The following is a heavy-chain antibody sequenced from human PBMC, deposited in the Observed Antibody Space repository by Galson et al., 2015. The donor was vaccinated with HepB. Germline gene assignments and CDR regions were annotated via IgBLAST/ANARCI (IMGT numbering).Heavy chain of an antibody. CDR1: GFTFSSYA. CDR3: ARDGFLVVLVAATQPLWGMGV. Sequence: SLRLSCAASGFTFSSYAMHWVRQAPGKGLEWVAVLSYDGSNKYYADSVKGRFTISRDNSKNTLSLQMNSLRAEDTAVYYCARDGFLVVLVAATQPLWGMGVWGPGTTVAAPS. J-gene: IGHJ6*02. CDR2: LSYDGSNK. V-gene: IGHV3-30-3*01. D-gene: IGHD2-15*01.